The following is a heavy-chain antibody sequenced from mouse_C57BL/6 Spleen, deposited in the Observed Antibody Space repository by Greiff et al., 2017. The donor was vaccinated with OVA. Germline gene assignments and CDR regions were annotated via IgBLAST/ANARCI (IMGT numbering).Heavy chain of an antibody. V-gene: IGHV3-6*01. CDR3: ARLYYDSPYWYFDV. CDR2: ISYDGSN. D-gene: IGHD2-4*01. Sequence: EVQVVESGPGLVKPSQSLSLSFSAPGYSITSGYYWNWIRQFPGNKLEWMGYISYDGSNNYNPSLKNRISITRDTSKNQFFLKLNSVTTEDTATYYCARLYYDSPYWYFDVWGTGTTVTVSS. CDR1: GYSITSGYY. J-gene: IGHJ1*03.